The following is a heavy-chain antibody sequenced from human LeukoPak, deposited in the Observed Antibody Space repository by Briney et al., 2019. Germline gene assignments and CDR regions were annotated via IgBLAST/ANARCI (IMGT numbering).Heavy chain of an antibody. CDR1: GFTFSSYW. Sequence: PGGSLRLSCAASGFTFSSYWMHWVRQAPGKGLVWVSRLKSDASSTSYADSVKGRFTISRDNAKNTLYLQMNSLRAEHTAVYYCAREGYYYESNLDYWGQGTLVTVSS. J-gene: IGHJ4*02. CDR2: LKSDASST. V-gene: IGHV3-74*01. CDR3: AREGYYYESNLDY. D-gene: IGHD3-22*01.